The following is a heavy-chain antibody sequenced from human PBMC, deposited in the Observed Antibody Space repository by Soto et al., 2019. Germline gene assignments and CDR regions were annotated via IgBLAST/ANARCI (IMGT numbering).Heavy chain of an antibody. CDR1: GFTFSTYW. CDR2: IKGDGSSL. CDR3: ARGLKNYYGVDV. Sequence: EVKVVESGGGLVQPGGSLRLSCAASGFTFSTYWMHWVRQVPGKGLVWVSRIKGDGSSLSYADSVKGRFTISRDNVENTVYLQMGRLRADDTALYYCARGLKNYYGVDVWGQGTTVTVS. V-gene: IGHV3-74*01. J-gene: IGHJ6*02.